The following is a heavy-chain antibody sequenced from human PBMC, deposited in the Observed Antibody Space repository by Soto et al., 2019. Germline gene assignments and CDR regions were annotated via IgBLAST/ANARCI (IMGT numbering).Heavy chain of an antibody. D-gene: IGHD1-26*01. V-gene: IGHV4-59*01. CDR1: GGSISSYY. J-gene: IGHJ1*01. CDR3: ARGGSIVGATSAEYFQH. CDR2: IYYSGST. Sequence: PXETLSLTCTVSGGSISSYYWSWIRQPPGKGLEWIGYIYYSGSTNYNPSLKSRVTISVDTSKNQFSLKLSSVTAADTAVYYCARGGSIVGATSAEYFQHWGQGTLVTVSS.